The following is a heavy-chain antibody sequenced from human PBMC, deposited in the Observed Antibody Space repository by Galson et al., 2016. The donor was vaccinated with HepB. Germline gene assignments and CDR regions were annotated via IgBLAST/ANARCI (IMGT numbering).Heavy chain of an antibody. D-gene: IGHD3-10*01. CDR2: ISNTGNTI. J-gene: IGHJ3*01. Sequence: SLRLSCAASGITFRDHYMSWIRQAPGKGLEWISYISNTGNTIYYADSVEGRFTISRDNAKNSVFLQMNSLRAEDTAPYYCATGSNYVIVPGSFEFWGQGTMVTVSS. V-gene: IGHV3-11*01. CDR1: GITFRDHY. CDR3: ATGSNYVIVPGSFEF.